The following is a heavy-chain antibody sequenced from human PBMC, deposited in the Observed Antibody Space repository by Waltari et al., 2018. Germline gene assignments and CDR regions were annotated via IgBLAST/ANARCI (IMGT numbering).Heavy chain of an antibody. J-gene: IGHJ4*02. CDR2: IYSGGNT. V-gene: IGHV3-53*01. CDR3: AKQSPSYTRGWYPLES. D-gene: IGHD6-19*01. Sequence: EVQLVGSGGNWTQPGGPLGLPCAAPGFPVRPNFYSWVRQAPGKGLEWVSIIYSGGNTYYAGSVKGRFTISRDNYKNMVYLEMNSLRAEDTAVYYCAKQSPSYTRGWYPLESWGPGTLVTVSP. CDR1: GFPVRPNF.